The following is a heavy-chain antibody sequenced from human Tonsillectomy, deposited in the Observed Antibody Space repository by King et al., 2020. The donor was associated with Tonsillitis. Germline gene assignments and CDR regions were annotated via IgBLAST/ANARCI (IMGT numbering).Heavy chain of an antibody. CDR2: TSSDGNNK. V-gene: IGHV3-30*14. J-gene: IGHJ1*01. D-gene: IGHD2-15*01. CDR1: GFSVSNFA. Sequence: VQLVESGGGVVQPGRSLRLSCAASGFSVSNFAVHWVRQAPGKGLEWVAVTSSDGNNKHYADSVQGRFTISRDTSKNTLSLQMNSLRSEDTAVYYCAPRGECSAGSCHSGSAEHFQHWGQGTLVTVSS. CDR3: APRGECSAGSCHSGSAEHFQH.